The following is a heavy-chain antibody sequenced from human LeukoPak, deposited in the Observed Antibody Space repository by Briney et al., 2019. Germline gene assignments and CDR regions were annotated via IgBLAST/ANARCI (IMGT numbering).Heavy chain of an antibody. CDR3: ARGRNVTSPPAPDFDF. CDR2: VSHNEGT. V-gene: IGHV4-34*01. J-gene: IGHJ4*02. CDR1: GGSLSGYY. D-gene: IGHD2-2*01. Sequence: SETLSLTCDVYGGSLSGYYWSWVRQSPGKGLEWIGEVSHNEGTNYSPSFKSRVTLSIDPSKKQFSLKLNSVTAADTALNFCARGRNVTSPPAPDFDFWGPGTQVTISS.